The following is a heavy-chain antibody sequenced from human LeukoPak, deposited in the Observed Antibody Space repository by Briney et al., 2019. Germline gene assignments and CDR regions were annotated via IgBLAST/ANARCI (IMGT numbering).Heavy chain of an antibody. V-gene: IGHV3-21*01. Sequence: GGSLRLSCAASGSTISSYDMNWVRQAPGKGLEWVSSISGSSTYIYYADSVKGRFTISRDNAKNSLFLQMNSLRAEDTAIYYCARDPPSTMINWFDPWGQGTLVTVSS. J-gene: IGHJ5*02. CDR3: ARDPPSTMINWFDP. CDR1: GSTISSYD. D-gene: IGHD5/OR15-5a*01. CDR2: ISGSSTYI.